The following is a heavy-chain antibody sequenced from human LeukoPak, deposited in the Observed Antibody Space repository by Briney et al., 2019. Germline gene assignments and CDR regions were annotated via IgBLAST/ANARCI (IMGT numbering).Heavy chain of an antibody. CDR1: GFTFSSYT. V-gene: IGHV3-30-3*01. Sequence: GGSLRLSCPASGFTFSSYTMSWVRQAPGNGLEWVAVISYDGSNKYYADSVKGRFTISRDNSKNTLYLQMNSLRVEDTAVYYCARADYSSGWYAGGYLDYWGQGTLVTVSS. CDR2: ISYDGSNK. CDR3: ARADYSSGWYAGGYLDY. J-gene: IGHJ4*02. D-gene: IGHD6-19*01.